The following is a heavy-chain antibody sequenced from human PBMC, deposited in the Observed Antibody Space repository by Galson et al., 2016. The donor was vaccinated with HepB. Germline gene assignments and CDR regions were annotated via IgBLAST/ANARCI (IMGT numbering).Heavy chain of an antibody. CDR2: IIPIIGTV. V-gene: IGHV1-69*13. Sequence: SVKVSCKASGGTFSSYAISWVRQAPGQGLEWMGGIIPIIGTVNYAQKFQGRVTITADESTTTAYMELSSLRSEDTAVYYCARQWAHNEKYYYDGMDVWGQGTTVTVSS. CDR3: ARQWAHNEKYYYDGMDV. CDR1: GGTFSSYA. D-gene: IGHD6-19*01. J-gene: IGHJ6*02.